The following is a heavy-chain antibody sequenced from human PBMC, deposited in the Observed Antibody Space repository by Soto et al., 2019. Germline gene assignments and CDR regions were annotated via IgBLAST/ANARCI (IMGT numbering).Heavy chain of an antibody. CDR1: GYTFTSYY. J-gene: IGHJ4*02. D-gene: IGHD3-3*01. CDR2: INPSGGST. Sequence: QVQLVQSGAEVKKPGASVKVSCKASGYTFTSYYMHWVRQAPGQGLEWMGIINPSGGSTSYAQKFQGRVTMTRDTSTSTVYMELSSLRSEDTAVYYCARSRLEFWSGYYSHLSSFDYWGQGTLVTVSS. V-gene: IGHV1-46*01. CDR3: ARSRLEFWSGYYSHLSSFDY.